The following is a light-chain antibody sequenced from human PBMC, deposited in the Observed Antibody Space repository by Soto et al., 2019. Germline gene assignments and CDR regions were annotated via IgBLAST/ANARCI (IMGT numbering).Light chain of an antibody. Sequence: IQLTQSPSSLSASVGDRVTITCRASQSISNYLNWYQQKPGKAPKLLIYDASNLETGVPSRFSGSGSGTDFTFTISSLQPEDIATYYCQQYDNLPLTFGGGTKWIS. CDR2: DAS. V-gene: IGKV1-33*01. CDR3: QQYDNLPLT. J-gene: IGKJ4*01. CDR1: QSISNY.